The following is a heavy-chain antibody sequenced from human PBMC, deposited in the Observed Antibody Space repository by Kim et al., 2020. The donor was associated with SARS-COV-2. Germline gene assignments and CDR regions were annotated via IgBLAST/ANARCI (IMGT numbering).Heavy chain of an antibody. CDR3: ARGRRIYCSGGSCYSEGYFDY. CDR2: IIPIFGTA. Sequence: SVKVSCKASGGTFSSYAISWVRQDPGQGLEWMGGIIPIFGTANYAQKFQGRVTITADESTSTAYMELSSLRSEDTAVYYCARGRRIYCSGGSCYSEGYFDYWGQGTLVTVSS. V-gene: IGHV1-69*13. CDR1: GGTFSSYA. D-gene: IGHD2-15*01. J-gene: IGHJ4*02.